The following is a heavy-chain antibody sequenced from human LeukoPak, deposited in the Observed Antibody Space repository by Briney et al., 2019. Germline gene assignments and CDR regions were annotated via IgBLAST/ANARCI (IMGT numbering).Heavy chain of an antibody. D-gene: IGHD6-13*01. CDR1: GITFSNAW. V-gene: IGHV3-23*01. CDR3: AKVHAAGTFYYYGMDV. CDR2: ISGSGGST. J-gene: IGHJ6*02. Sequence: PGGSLRLSCAGSGITFSNAWMSWVRQAPGKGLEWVSAISGSGGSTYYADSVKGRFTISRDNSKNTLYLQMNSLRAEDTAVYYCAKVHAAGTFYYYGMDVWGQGTTVTVSS.